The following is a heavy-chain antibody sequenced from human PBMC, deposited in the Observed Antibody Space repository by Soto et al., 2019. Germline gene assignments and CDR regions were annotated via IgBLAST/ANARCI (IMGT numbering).Heavy chain of an antibody. D-gene: IGHD5-18*01. CDR1: GFTFSSYG. CDR2: ISYDGSNK. J-gene: IGHJ4*02. Sequence: GGSLRLSCAASGFTFSSYGMHWVRQAPGKGLEWVAVISYDGSNKYYADSVKGRFTISRDNSKNTLYLQMNSLRAEDTAVYYCAKDWSGYSYGPLDYWGQGTLVTVSS. CDR3: AKDWSGYSYGPLDY. V-gene: IGHV3-30*18.